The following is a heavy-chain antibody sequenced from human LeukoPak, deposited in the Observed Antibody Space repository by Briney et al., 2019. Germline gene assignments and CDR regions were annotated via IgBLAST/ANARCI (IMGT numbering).Heavy chain of an antibody. CDR3: ARDRHDPPWWFDL. Sequence: GGSLRLSCAASGFTFSSYTMNWVRQAPGKGLEWVSSISSSSSYIYYADSVQGRFTISRDNAKNSLYLQMNSLRAEDTAVYYCARDRHDPPWWFDLWGQGTLVTVSS. CDR2: ISSSSSYI. J-gene: IGHJ5*02. V-gene: IGHV3-21*01. D-gene: IGHD1-1*01. CDR1: GFTFSSYT.